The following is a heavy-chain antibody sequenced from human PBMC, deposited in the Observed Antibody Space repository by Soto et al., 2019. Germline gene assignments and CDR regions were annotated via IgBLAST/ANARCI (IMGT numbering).Heavy chain of an antibody. D-gene: IGHD3-10*01. J-gene: IGHJ1*01. CDR3: AREYYGAWFVY. Sequence: EVQLVESGGGLVQPGGSLRLSCAGSGFTFSSYSMTWVRQAPGKGLLWLSFISSSSNIINYADSVKGRFTVTRDNAKNALYLQMNSLGVEDKAVYYSAREYYGAWFVYWGQGTLVTVTS. CDR1: GFTFSSYS. CDR2: ISSSSNII. V-gene: IGHV3-48*01.